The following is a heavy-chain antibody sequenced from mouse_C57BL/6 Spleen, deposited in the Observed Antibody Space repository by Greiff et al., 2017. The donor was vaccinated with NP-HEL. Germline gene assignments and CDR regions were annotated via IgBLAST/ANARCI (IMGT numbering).Heavy chain of an antibody. CDR3: TRDRVLRSFAWFAY. CDR1: GFTFSSYA. J-gene: IGHJ3*01. D-gene: IGHD1-1*01. V-gene: IGHV5-9-1*02. Sequence: EVKVVESGEGLVKPGGSLKLSCAASGFTFSSYAMSWVRQTPEKRLEWVAYISSGGDYIYYADTVKGRFTISRDNARNTLYLQMSSLKSEDTAMYYCTRDRVLRSFAWFAYWGQGTLVTVSA. CDR2: ISSGGDYI.